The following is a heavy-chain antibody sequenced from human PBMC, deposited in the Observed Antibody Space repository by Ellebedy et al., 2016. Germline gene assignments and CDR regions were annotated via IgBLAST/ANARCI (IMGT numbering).Heavy chain of an antibody. V-gene: IGHV3-23*01. CDR1: GFTFSSYA. CDR3: AKGWGYYGSGSFERPNYYFDD. Sequence: GESLKISXAASGFTFSSYAMSWVRQAPGKGLEWVSAISGSGGSTYYADSVKGRFTISRDNSKNTLYLQMNSLRAEDTAVYYCAKGWGYYGSGSFERPNYYFDDWGQGTLVTVSS. D-gene: IGHD3-10*01. CDR2: ISGSGGST. J-gene: IGHJ4*02.